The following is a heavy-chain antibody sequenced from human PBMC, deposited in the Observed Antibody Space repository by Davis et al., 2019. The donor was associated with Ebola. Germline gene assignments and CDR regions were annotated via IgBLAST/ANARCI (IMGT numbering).Heavy chain of an antibody. V-gene: IGHV3-64D*06. D-gene: IGHD2-15*01. CDR2: ISTNGENT. J-gene: IGHJ4*02. CDR3: VKDRFTVVVFHGGFDY. CDR1: GFTFSSYA. Sequence: GGSLRLSCSASGFTFSSYAMHWVRQAPGKGLESVSRISTNGENTYYAESVKGRFTISRDNSKDTLYLQMRSLRTEDKAVYYCVKDRFTVVVFHGGFDYWGQGTLVTVSS.